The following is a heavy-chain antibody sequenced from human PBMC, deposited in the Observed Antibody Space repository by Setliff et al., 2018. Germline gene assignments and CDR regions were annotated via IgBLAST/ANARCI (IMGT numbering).Heavy chain of an antibody. V-gene: IGHV5-51*01. D-gene: IGHD3-10*01. Sequence: KISCKASGYSFTSYWIGWVRQMPGKGLEWMGIVYPGDSDTRYTPSFQGQVTISADKSITTAYLQWSSLKAEDTAVYYCARASRFGTVVYKGDYYMDVWGKGTTVTVSS. CDR3: ARASRFGTVVYKGDYYMDV. CDR1: GYSFTSYW. J-gene: IGHJ6*03. CDR2: VYPGDSDT.